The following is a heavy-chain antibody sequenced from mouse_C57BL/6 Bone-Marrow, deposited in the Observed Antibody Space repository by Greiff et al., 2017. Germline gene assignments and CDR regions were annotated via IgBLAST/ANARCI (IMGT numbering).Heavy chain of an antibody. CDR2: ISYDGSN. V-gene: IGHV3-6*01. CDR3: ARMGGCLYFDY. Sequence: EVQLQQSGPGLVKPSQSLSLTCSVTGYSITSGYYWNWIRQFPGNKLEWMGYISYDGSNNYNPSLKNRISITRDTSKNQFFLKLNSVTTEDTATYYCARMGGCLYFDYWGQGTTLTVSS. J-gene: IGHJ2*01. CDR1: GYSITSGYY. D-gene: IGHD2-3*01.